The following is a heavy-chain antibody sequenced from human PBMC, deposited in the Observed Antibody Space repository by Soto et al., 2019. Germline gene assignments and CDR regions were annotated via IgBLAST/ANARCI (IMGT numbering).Heavy chain of an antibody. V-gene: IGHV4-61*01. D-gene: IGHD1-1*01. CDR1: GGSVSIGSHY. CDR2: IYHSGST. J-gene: IGHJ3*01. Sequence: SETLSLTCTVSGGSVSIGSHYWSWIRQPPGKGLEWIAYIYHSGSTDYNPSLKSRVTISVDLSRNQFSLRLDSVTAADTAVYYCSRDRRDDHNSVDALDLWGQGTMVTVS. CDR3: SRDRRDDHNSVDALDL.